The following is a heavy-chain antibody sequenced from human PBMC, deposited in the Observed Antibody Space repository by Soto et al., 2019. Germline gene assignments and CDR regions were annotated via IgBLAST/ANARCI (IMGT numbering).Heavy chain of an antibody. CDR3: ARDGVVPAARMDV. CDR1: GGTFSSYA. CDR2: IIPIFGTA. Sequence: SLTVSCKASGGTFSSYAISWVRQAPGQGLEWMGGIIPIFGTANYAQKFQGRVTITADKSTSTAYMELSSLRSEDTAVYYCARDGVVPAARMDVWGQGTTVTVSS. D-gene: IGHD2-2*01. V-gene: IGHV1-69*06. J-gene: IGHJ6*02.